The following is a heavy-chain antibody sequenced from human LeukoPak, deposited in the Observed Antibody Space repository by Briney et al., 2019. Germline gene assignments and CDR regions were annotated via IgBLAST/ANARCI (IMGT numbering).Heavy chain of an antibody. J-gene: IGHJ6*02. Sequence: SETLCLTCTVSGGSIRSYYWTWIRQPPGKGLEWVGYIYVDGSTNYSPSLKTRVTISVDTSKNQLSLKLSSVTAADTGLYYCAGGGGRDTDYGMDVWGQGTTVIVSS. D-gene: IGHD5-18*01. CDR1: GGSIRSYY. CDR3: AGGGGRDTDYGMDV. CDR2: IYVDGST. V-gene: IGHV4-59*08.